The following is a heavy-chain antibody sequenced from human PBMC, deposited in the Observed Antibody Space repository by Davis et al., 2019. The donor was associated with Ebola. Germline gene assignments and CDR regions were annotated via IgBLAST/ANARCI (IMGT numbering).Heavy chain of an antibody. CDR2: INAGNGNT. J-gene: IGHJ6*02. CDR1: GYTFTSYA. D-gene: IGHD2-21*01. CDR3: ATSSYCGGDCYLDYYYGMDV. Sequence: AASVKVSCKASGYTFTSYAMHWVRQAPGQRLEWMGWINAGNGNTKYSQKFQGRVTITADESTSTAYMELSSLRSEDTAVYYCATSSYCGGDCYLDYYYGMDVWGQGTTVTVSS. V-gene: IGHV1-3*01.